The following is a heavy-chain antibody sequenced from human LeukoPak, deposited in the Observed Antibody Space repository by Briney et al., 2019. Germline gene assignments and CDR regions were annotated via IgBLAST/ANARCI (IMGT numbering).Heavy chain of an antibody. CDR1: EYTFTGYY. V-gene: IGHV1-2*02. Sequence: ASVKVSCKASEYTFTGYYIHWVRQAPGQGLEWMGWINPNSGGRNYAQKFQGRVTMTRDTSTTYMELSRLTSDDTAVYYCARAYSGYEAFDYWGQGTLVTVSS. D-gene: IGHD5-12*01. J-gene: IGHJ4*02. CDR3: ARAYSGYEAFDY. CDR2: INPNSGGR.